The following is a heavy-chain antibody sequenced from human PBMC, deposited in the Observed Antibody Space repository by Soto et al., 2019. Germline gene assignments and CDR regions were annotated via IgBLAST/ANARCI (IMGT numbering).Heavy chain of an antibody. V-gene: IGHV3-23*01. D-gene: IGHD1-1*01. CDR2: INGCGCAT. J-gene: IGHJ2*01. CDR1: GVTFSAYA. Sequence: EVQLLESGGGLVQPGGSLRLSCAASGVTFSAYAMGWVRQAPGKGLEWVSTINGCGCATHYADSVKGRFTISRDDSKNTLYAQMNSLRAEDTAVYYCAKFEGHPLEYWYLDFWGRGTLVTVSS. CDR3: AKFEGHPLEYWYLDF.